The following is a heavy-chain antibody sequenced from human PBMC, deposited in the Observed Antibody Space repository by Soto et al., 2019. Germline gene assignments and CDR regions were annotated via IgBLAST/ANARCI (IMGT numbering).Heavy chain of an antibody. V-gene: IGHV3-11*01. J-gene: IGHJ6*02. CDR2: ISSSGSTI. D-gene: IGHD2-2*02. CDR1: GFTFSDYY. CDR3: ARYCSSTSCYSNYYYGMDV. Sequence: GGSLRLSCAASGFTFSDYYMSWIRQAPGKGLEWVSYISSSGSTIYYADSVKGRFTISRDNAKNSLYLQMNSLRAEDTAVYYCARYCSSTSCYSNYYYGMDVWGQGTTVTVS.